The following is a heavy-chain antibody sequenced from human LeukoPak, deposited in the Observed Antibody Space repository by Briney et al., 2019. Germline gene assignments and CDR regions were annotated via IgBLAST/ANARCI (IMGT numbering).Heavy chain of an antibody. D-gene: IGHD4-23*01. CDR2: INHSGST. CDR1: GGSFSGYY. CDR3: ARIYGGNSVQNDY. V-gene: IGHV4-34*01. J-gene: IGHJ4*02. Sequence: SETLSLTCAVYGGSFSGYYWSWIRQPPGKGLEWIGEINHSGSTNYNPSLKSRVTISVDTSKNQFSLKLSSVTAADTAVYYCARIYGGNSVQNDYWGQGTLVTVSS.